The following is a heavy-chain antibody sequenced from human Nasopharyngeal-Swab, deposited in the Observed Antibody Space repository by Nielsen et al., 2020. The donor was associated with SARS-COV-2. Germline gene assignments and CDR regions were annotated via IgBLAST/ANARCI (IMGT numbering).Heavy chain of an antibody. Sequence: GESLKISCAASGFTFRSYAMSWVRRAPGKGLEWVSIISGSGDTTYYADSVNDRFTIPRDNSKNTLYLQMNSLRVEDTAVYYCAKAPYLRGLDVWGQGTTVTVSS. CDR3: AKAPYLRGLDV. J-gene: IGHJ6*02. CDR2: ISGSGDTT. D-gene: IGHD2-21*01. CDR1: GFTFRSYA. V-gene: IGHV3-23*01.